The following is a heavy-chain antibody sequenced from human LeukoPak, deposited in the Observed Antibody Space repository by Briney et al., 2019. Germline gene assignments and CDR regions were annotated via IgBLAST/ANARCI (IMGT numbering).Heavy chain of an antibody. CDR2: ISASGASP. CDR1: GFTFNSDA. CDR3: AKRAVAGTYYFDY. Sequence: PGGSLRLSCAASGFTFNSDAMGWVRQAPGKGLEWVSIISASGASPYYADSVKGRFTISRDNPKNTLYLQMNSLRAEDTAVYYCAKRAVAGTYYFDYWGQGTLVTVSS. J-gene: IGHJ4*02. V-gene: IGHV3-23*01. D-gene: IGHD6-19*01.